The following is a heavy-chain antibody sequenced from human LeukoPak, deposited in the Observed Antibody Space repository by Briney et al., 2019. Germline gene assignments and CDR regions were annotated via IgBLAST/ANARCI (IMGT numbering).Heavy chain of an antibody. V-gene: IGHV3-21*01. CDR1: GFTFSNYA. CDR3: ARLEKGVPYYGSGSYGY. CDR2: ISGSGGNT. D-gene: IGHD3-10*01. J-gene: IGHJ4*02. Sequence: GGSLRLSCAASGFTFSNYAMNWVRQAPGKGLEWVSAISGSGGNTYYADSVKGRFTISRDNAKNSLYLQMNSLRAEDTAVYYCARLEKGVPYYGSGSYGYWGQGTLVTVSS.